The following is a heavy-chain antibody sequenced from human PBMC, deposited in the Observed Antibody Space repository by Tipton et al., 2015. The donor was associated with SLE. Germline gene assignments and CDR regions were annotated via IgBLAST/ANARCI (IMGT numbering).Heavy chain of an antibody. V-gene: IGHV4-59*01. CDR3: ARYSLTNWHLDL. CDR2: IYYSGGT. Sequence: LVQSSETLSLTCTVSGGSMSTYYWSWIRLPPGKGLEWIGYIYYSGGTSYNPSLNSRVTISADTSRNQFSLKLTSVTAADSAVYYCARYSLTNWHLDLWGRGTLVTVSS. D-gene: IGHD2-15*01. CDR1: GGSMSTYY. J-gene: IGHJ2*01.